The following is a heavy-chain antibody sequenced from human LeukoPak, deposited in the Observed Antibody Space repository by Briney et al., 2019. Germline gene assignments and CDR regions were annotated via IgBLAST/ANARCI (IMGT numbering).Heavy chain of an antibody. CDR1: GFTFDDYT. CDR2: ISWDGGST. V-gene: IGHV3-43*01. J-gene: IGHJ4*02. D-gene: IGHD6-13*01. CDR3: AKDRGIAAAGTRKNFDY. Sequence: GGSLRLSCAASGFTFDDYTMHWVRQAPGKGLEWVSLISWDGGSTYYADSVKGRFTISRDNSKNSLYLQMNSLRTEDTALYYCAKDRGIAAAGTRKNFDYWGQGTLVTVSS.